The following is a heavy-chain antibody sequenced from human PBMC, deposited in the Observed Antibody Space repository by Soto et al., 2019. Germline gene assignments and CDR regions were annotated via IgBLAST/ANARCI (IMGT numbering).Heavy chain of an antibody. J-gene: IGHJ4*02. V-gene: IGHV4-61*01. Sequence: SETLSLTCTVSGGSVSSDTYYWSWIRQPPGKGLEWIAYIYYSGSTNHNPSLMSRVTISVDTSKNQFSLKLSSVTAADTAVYYCARLDCVSATCQFDSWGLGTLVTVSS. CDR3: ARLDCVSATCQFDS. D-gene: IGHD2-2*01. CDR2: IYYSGST. CDR1: GGSVSSDTYY.